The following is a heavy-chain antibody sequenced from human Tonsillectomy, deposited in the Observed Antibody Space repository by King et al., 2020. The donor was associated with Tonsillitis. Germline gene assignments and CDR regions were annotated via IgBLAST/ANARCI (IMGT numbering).Heavy chain of an antibody. Sequence: VQLVESGGGLVQPGGSLRLSCAASRFSFSDYWMSWVRQAPGKGLEWVAKIKQDGSQKYYVDSVRGRFTISRDNAKNSLFLQMSSLRAEDTAVYYCARDSAYSGSLDTFDIWGQGTMVTVSS. CDR3: ARDSAYSGSLDTFDI. D-gene: IGHD1-26*01. CDR2: IKQDGSQK. J-gene: IGHJ3*02. V-gene: IGHV3-7*01. CDR1: RFSFSDYW.